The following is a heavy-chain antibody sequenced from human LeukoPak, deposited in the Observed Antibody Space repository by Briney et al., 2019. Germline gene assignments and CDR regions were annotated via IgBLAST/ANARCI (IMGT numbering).Heavy chain of an antibody. Sequence: SETLSLTCAVYGGSFSGYYWSWIRQPPGKGLEWIGEIMHRGSTNYNPSLKRRVTISVDTSKKQFSLKLSSVTAADTAVYYCARGVGAAAGLPPFDYWGQGTLVTVSS. J-gene: IGHJ4*02. CDR1: GGSFSGYY. V-gene: IGHV4-34*01. CDR2: IMHRGST. D-gene: IGHD6-13*01. CDR3: ARGVGAAAGLPPFDY.